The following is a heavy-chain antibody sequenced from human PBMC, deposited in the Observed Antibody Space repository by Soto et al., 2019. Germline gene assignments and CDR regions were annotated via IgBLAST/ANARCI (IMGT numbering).Heavy chain of an antibody. V-gene: IGHV1-18*01. CDR3: ASGALRTSNWHEYLQS. CDR1: ADTFTSYG. Sequence: QVQLVQSGAEVKKPGASVKVSCKASADTFTSYGFRWVRQAPGQGLEWMGWISGLHGNTNYAQKLQGRVTMTTDTSTSTAYMELRSLTSDDSAVYYCASGALRTSNWHEYLQSWGQGTLVTVSS. J-gene: IGHJ1*01. D-gene: IGHD4-4*01. CDR2: ISGLHGNT.